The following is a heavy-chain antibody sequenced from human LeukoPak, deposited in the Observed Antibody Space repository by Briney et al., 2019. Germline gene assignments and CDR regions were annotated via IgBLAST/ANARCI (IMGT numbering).Heavy chain of an antibody. CDR1: GFTFSSYA. J-gene: IGHJ5*02. Sequence: GGSLRLSCAASGFTFSSYAMSWVRQAPGKGLEWVSAISGSGGSTYYADSVKGRFTISRDNSKNTLYLQMNSLRAEDTAVYYCARDFGGHRNYGWFDPWGQGTLVTVSS. CDR3: ARDFGGHRNYGWFDP. D-gene: IGHD4-11*01. CDR2: ISGSGGST. V-gene: IGHV3-23*01.